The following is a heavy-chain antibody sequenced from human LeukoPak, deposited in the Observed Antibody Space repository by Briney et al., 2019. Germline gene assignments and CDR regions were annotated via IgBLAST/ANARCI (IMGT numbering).Heavy chain of an antibody. CDR3: ARDTTSISHNFDY. CDR1: GFTFSSYS. J-gene: IGHJ4*02. Sequence: GGSLRLSCAASGFTFSSYSMNWVRQAPGKGLEWVSSISSNSNIYYADSVKGRFTISRDNAKNSLYLQMNSLRAEDTAVYYCARDTTSISHNFDYWGQGTLVTVSS. CDR2: ISSNSNI. V-gene: IGHV3-21*01. D-gene: IGHD2/OR15-2a*01.